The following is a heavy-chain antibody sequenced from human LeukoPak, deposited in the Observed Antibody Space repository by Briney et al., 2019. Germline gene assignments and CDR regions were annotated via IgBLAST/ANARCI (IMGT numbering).Heavy chain of an antibody. CDR1: GYTFTGYY. CDR3: ASLYSGSYYEVFDY. J-gene: IGHJ4*02. V-gene: IGHV1-2*02. CDR2: INPNSCGT. D-gene: IGHD1-26*01. Sequence: ASVKVSCKASGYTFTGYYIHWVRQAPGQVLEWMGWINPNSCGTNYAQKFQGRVTMTMDTSISTAYMELSRLRSDDTAVYYCASLYSGSYYEVFDYWGQGTLVTVSS.